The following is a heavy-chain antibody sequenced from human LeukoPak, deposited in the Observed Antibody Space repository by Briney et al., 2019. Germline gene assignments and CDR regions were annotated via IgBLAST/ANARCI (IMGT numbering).Heavy chain of an antibody. CDR2: ISSSSSTI. V-gene: IGHV3-48*04. Sequence: GGSLRLSCAASGFTFSSYSMNWVRQAPGKGLEWVSYISSSSSTIYYADSVKGRFTISRDNAKNSLYLQMNSLRAEDTAVYYCARRGQPGGDSSFDYWGQGTLVTVSS. D-gene: IGHD3-22*01. J-gene: IGHJ4*02. CDR3: ARRGQPGGDSSFDY. CDR1: GFTFSSYS.